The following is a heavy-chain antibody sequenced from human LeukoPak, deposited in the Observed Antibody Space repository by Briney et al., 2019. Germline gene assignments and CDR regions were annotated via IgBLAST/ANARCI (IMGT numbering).Heavy chain of an antibody. CDR2: ISAYNGNT. CDR3: ARGGASRWALYGMDV. J-gene: IGHJ6*02. CDR1: GYTFTSYG. D-gene: IGHD4-23*01. V-gene: IGHV1-18*01. Sequence: ASVKVSCKASGYTFTSYGISWVRQAPGQGLEWMGWISAYNGNTNYAQKLQGRVTMTTDTSTNTAYMELRSLRSDDTAVYYCARGGASRWALYGMDVWGQGTTVTVSS.